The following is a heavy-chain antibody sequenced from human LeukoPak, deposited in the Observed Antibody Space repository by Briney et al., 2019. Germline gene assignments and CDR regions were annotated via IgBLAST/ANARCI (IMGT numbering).Heavy chain of an antibody. D-gene: IGHD3-10*01. CDR3: ASMVRGAASY. V-gene: IGHV3-30*04. Sequence: PGGSLRLSCAAYGFTFSSYAMHWVRQAPGKGLEWVAVISYDGSNKYYADSVKGRFTISRDNSKNTLYLQMNSLRAEDTAVYYCASMVRGAASYWGQGTLVTVSS. CDR1: GFTFSSYA. J-gene: IGHJ4*02. CDR2: ISYDGSNK.